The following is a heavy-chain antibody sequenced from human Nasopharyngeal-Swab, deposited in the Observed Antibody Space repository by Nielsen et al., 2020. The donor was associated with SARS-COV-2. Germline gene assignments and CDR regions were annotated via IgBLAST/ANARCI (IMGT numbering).Heavy chain of an antibody. CDR2: ISYDGSNK. CDR3: ARAGGRYYDSGGYYYLASAFDI. J-gene: IGHJ3*02. Sequence: GESLKISWAAAGFTFSSYAMHWVRQAPGKGLEGVAVISYDGSNKYYADSVKGRFTISRDNSKNTLYLQMNSLRAEDTAVYYCARAGGRYYDSGGYYYLASAFDIWGQGTMVTVSS. CDR1: GFTFSSYA. D-gene: IGHD3-22*01. V-gene: IGHV3-30-3*01.